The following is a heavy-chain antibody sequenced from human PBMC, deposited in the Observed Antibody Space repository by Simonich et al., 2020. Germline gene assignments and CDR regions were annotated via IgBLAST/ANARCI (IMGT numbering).Heavy chain of an antibody. Sequence: QVQLVESGGGVVQPGRSRRLSCAASGFTFSSYAMHWVRQAPGKGLEWVAVISYEGSNKYYADSVKGRFTISRDNSKNTLYLQMNSLRAEDTAVYYCAREGAGNDAFDIWGQGTMVTVSS. CDR1: GFTFSSYA. D-gene: IGHD1-26*01. V-gene: IGHV3-30*07. CDR2: ISYEGSNK. J-gene: IGHJ3*02. CDR3: AREGAGNDAFDI.